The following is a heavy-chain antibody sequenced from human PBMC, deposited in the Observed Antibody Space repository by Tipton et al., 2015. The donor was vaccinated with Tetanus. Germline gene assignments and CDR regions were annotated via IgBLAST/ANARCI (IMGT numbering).Heavy chain of an antibody. V-gene: IGHV4-31*11. J-gene: IGHJ4*02. CDR2: IDYRGNT. Sequence: GLVKPSETLSLTCAVSGGSFSDFYWSWIRQQPGKGLEWIGYIDYRGNTYYNPSLRRRVTFSFDTSENQFSLKLTSVTAADTAVYYCASDPALMGNFDYWGQGTLVTVSS. D-gene: IGHD2-2*01. CDR3: ASDPALMGNFDY. CDR1: GGSFSDFY.